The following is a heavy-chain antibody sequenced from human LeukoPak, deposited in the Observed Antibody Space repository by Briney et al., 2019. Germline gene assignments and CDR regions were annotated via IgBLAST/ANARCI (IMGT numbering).Heavy chain of an antibody. CDR3: ARGHYDRA. CDR1: GLTFSNLW. J-gene: IGHJ5*02. D-gene: IGHD4-17*01. CDR2: IKPDGYEK. Sequence: GGSLRLSCTAASGLTFSNLWMNWVRQAPGKGLEWVANIKPDGYEKYYVDSVKGRFTISRDNAKNSLYLQMDSLRVEDTAVYYCARGHYDRAWGQGNLVIVSS. V-gene: IGHV3-7*01.